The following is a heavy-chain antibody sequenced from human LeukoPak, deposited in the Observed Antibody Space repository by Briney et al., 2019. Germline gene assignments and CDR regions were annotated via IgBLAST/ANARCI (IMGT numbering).Heavy chain of an antibody. J-gene: IGHJ4*02. V-gene: IGHV3-23*01. CDR1: GFTFSSYA. CDR3: AKRHDSSGPTGYFDY. CDR2: ITGGGGYT. D-gene: IGHD3-22*01. Sequence: GGSLRLSCAASGFTFSSYAMIWVRQAPGKGLEWVSVITGGGGYTYYADSVKGRFTISRDDSKNTLYLQMNSLRAEDTAVYYCAKRHDSSGPTGYFDYWGQGTLVTVSS.